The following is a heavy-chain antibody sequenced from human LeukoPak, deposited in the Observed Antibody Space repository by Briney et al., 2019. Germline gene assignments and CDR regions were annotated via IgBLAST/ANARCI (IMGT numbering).Heavy chain of an antibody. D-gene: IGHD5-18*01. V-gene: IGHV1-2*02. CDR3: ARDFRAAMVSDWFDP. CDR2: VNPNSIGT. CDR1: GYTFTGYY. J-gene: IGHJ5*02. Sequence: ASVKVSCKASGYTFTGYYMHWVRQAPGQGLEWMGWVNPNSIGTNYAQKFQGRVTMTRDTSISTAYMELSRLRSDDTAVYYCARDFRAAMVSDWFDPWGQGTLVTVSS.